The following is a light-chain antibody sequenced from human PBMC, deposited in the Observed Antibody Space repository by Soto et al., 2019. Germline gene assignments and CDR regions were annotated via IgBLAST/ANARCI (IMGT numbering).Light chain of an antibody. CDR1: QSVSSSY. CDR2: GAS. Sequence: EIVLTQSPGTLSFSPGERSTLSCMASQSVSSSYLAWYQQKPGQAPRLLIYGASSRATGIPDRFSGSGSGTDFTLTISRLEPEDFAVYYCQQYGSSPTFGQGTKVDIK. J-gene: IGKJ1*01. CDR3: QQYGSSPT. V-gene: IGKV3-20*01.